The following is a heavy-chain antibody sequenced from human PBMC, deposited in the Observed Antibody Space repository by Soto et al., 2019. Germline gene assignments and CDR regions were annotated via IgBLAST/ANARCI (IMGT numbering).Heavy chain of an antibody. CDR1: GYTFTSYG. CDR3: ARYGATTAFDY. V-gene: IGHV1-18*01. CDR2: ISAYNGNT. Sequence: QVQLVQSGAEVKKPGASVKVSCKASGYTFTSYGISWVRQAPGQGLEWMGWISAYNGNTYYAHKLQGRVTMTTDTSTSTANTDLRSLRSDDTAVYYCARYGATTAFDYWGQGTLGTVSS. J-gene: IGHJ4*02. D-gene: IGHD1-26*01.